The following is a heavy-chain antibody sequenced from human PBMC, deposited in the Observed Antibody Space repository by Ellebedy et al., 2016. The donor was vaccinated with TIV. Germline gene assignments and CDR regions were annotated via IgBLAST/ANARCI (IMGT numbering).Heavy chain of an antibody. CDR3: ARDVATIPLMVSGYGMDV. V-gene: IGHV3-48*01. CDR2: ITSGSSTI. J-gene: IGHJ6*02. CDR1: GFNLSTYS. Sequence: GESLKISCAASGFNLSTYSMNWVRQAPGKGLEWVSYITSGSSTIKYADSVKGRFTISRDNAKNSLYLQMSSLRAEDTAVYFCARDVATIPLMVSGYGMDVWGRGTTVTVSS. D-gene: IGHD2-8*01.